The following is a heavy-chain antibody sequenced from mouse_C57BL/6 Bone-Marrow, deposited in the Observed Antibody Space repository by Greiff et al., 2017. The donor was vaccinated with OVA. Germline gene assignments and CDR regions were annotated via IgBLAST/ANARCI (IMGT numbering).Heavy chain of an antibody. CDR3: ASWDYSNYEWFAY. Sequence: QVQLQQSGPELVKPGASVKISCKASGYAFSSSWMNWVKQRPGKGLEWIGRIYPGDGDTNYNGKFKGKATLTADKSSSTAYMQLSSLTSEDSAVYFCASWDYSNYEWFAYWGQGTLVTVSA. J-gene: IGHJ3*01. D-gene: IGHD2-5*01. CDR1: GYAFSSSW. CDR2: IYPGDGDT. V-gene: IGHV1-82*01.